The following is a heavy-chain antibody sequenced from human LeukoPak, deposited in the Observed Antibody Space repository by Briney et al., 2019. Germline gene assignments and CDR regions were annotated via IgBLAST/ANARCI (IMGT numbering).Heavy chain of an antibody. J-gene: IGHJ3*02. V-gene: IGHV3-33*01. D-gene: IGHD2-15*01. CDR1: GFTFSSYG. CDR2: IWYDGSNK. CDR3: ARLGYCSGGSCSNDAFDI. Sequence: GGSLRLSCAASGFTFSSYGMHWVRQAPGKGLEWVAVIWYDGSNKYYADSVKGRFPISRDNSKNTLYLQMNSLRAEDTAVYYCARLGYCSGGSCSNDAFDIWGQGTMVTVSS.